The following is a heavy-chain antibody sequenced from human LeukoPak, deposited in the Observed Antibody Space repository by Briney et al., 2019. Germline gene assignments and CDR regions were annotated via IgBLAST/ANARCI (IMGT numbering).Heavy chain of an antibody. J-gene: IGHJ4*02. CDR1: GGSISRSDHY. Sequence: SQTLSLTCSVSGGSISRSDHYWSWVRQPPGKGLEWIGEIYHIGNTNYNPSLKSRVTISVDKSNNQFSLKLNSVTAADTAVYYCASHGAFYLAYWGQGTLVTVSS. CDR2: IYHIGNT. V-gene: IGHV4-4*02. D-gene: IGHD2/OR15-2a*01. CDR3: ASHGAFYLAY.